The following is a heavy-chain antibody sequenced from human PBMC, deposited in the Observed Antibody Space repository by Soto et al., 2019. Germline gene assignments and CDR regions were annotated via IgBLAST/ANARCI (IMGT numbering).Heavy chain of an antibody. Sequence: QLLESGPGLVKPSETLSLTCTVSGGSISSSSYYWGWIRQPPGKGLEWIGSIYYSGSTYYNPSLKSRVTISVDTSKNQFSLKLSSVTAADTAVYYCASSLVQFFDYWGQGTLVTVSS. J-gene: IGHJ4*02. CDR3: ASSLVQFFDY. V-gene: IGHV4-39*01. D-gene: IGHD6-6*01. CDR1: GGSISSSSYY. CDR2: IYYSGST.